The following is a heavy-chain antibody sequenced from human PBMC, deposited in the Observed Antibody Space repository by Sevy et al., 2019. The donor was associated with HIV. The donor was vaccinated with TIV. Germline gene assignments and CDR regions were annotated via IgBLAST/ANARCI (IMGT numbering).Heavy chain of an antibody. Sequence: SETLSLTCTVSGGSITSLYWNWIRQPPGKGLEWIANIYYNGHINYNPSLKSRVTLSLDTSKIQFSLRRSSVTAADTAMYYCAGENAWGRGYSWGQGTLVTVSS. D-gene: IGHD1-26*01. CDR2: IYYNGHI. CDR1: GGSITSLY. J-gene: IGHJ4*02. CDR3: AGENAWGRGYS. V-gene: IGHV4-59*08.